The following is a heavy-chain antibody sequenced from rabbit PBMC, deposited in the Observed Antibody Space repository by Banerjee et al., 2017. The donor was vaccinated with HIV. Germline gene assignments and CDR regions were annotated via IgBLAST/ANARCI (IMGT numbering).Heavy chain of an antibody. D-gene: IGHD6-1*01. Sequence: QEQLKESGGDLVKPGASLTLTCTASGFSFTSSSWICWVRQAPGKGLEWIACIYGGSSGNTYYASWAKGRFTISKTSSTTVTLQMTSLTAADTATYFCARTDAGYAGYGYELGFFNLWGQGTLVTVS. CDR2: IYGGSSGNT. CDR1: GFSFTSSSW. J-gene: IGHJ4*01. V-gene: IGHV1S45*01. CDR3: ARTDAGYAGYGYELGFFNL.